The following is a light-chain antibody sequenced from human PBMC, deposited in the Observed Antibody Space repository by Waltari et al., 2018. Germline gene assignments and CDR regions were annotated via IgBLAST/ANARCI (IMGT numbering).Light chain of an antibody. CDR3: ATWDDSLGGFYV. J-gene: IGLJ1*01. CDR1: SSNIGSNS. CDR2: ASD. Sequence: QSVLTQSSPTSGTPGQRVSISCSGTSSNIGSNSVYWYQHLPGAAPTLLIYASDQRPSGVPDRCSGSKSGTSASRAISGLRSEDEADYYCATWDDSLGGFYVFGTGTKVTVL. V-gene: IGLV1-47*01.